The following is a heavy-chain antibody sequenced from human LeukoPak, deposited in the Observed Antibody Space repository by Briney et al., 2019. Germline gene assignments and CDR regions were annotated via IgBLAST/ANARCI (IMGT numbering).Heavy chain of an antibody. J-gene: IGHJ4*02. CDR2: IYYSGST. V-gene: IGHV4-31*03. D-gene: IGHD3-3*01. Sequence: SETLSLTCTVSGGSISSGGYYWSWIRQHPGKGLEWIGYIYYSGSTYYNPSLKSRVTISVDTSKKQFALKLSSVTAADTAVYYCARGNYDFWSGTTNYYFDYWGQRTLVTVSS. CDR1: GGSISSGGYY. CDR3: ARGNYDFWSGTTNYYFDY.